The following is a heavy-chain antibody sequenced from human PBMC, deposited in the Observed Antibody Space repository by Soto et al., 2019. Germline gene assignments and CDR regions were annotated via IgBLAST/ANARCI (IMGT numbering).Heavy chain of an antibody. CDR2: IYWDDDK. J-gene: IGHJ4*02. D-gene: IGHD6-19*01. CDR1: GFSLSTSGVG. V-gene: IGHV2-5*02. Sequence: QITLKESGPTLVKPTQTLTLTCTFSGFSLSTSGVGVGWIRQPPGKALEWLAIIYWDDDKRYSPSLKSRLTITKDTSKNQVVLTMTNMDPVDTATYYCAHRPIAVAGKGGFDYWGQGTLVTVSS. CDR3: AHRPIAVAGKGGFDY.